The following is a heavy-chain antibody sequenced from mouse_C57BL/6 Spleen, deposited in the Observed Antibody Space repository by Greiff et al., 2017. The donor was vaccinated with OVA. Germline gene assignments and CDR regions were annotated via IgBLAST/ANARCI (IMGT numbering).Heavy chain of an antibody. Sequence: QVQMQQPGAELVRPGTSVKLSCKASGYTFTSYWMHWVKQRPGQGLEWIGVIDPSDSYTNYNQKFKGKATLTVDTSSSTAYMQLSSLTSEDSAVYYCAKGYYGNYVGFADWGQGTLVTVSA. CDR1: GYTFTSYW. J-gene: IGHJ3*01. CDR3: AKGYYGNYVGFAD. D-gene: IGHD2-1*01. V-gene: IGHV1-59*01. CDR2: IDPSDSYT.